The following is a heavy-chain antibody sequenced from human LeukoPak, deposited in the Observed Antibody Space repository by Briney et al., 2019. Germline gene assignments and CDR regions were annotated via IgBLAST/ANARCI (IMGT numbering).Heavy chain of an antibody. J-gene: IGHJ4*02. V-gene: IGHV3-23*01. Sequence: PGGSLRLSCAASGFTFSSYAMSWVRQAPGKGLEWVSAISGSGGSTYYADSVKGRFTISRDNSKNTLYLQMNSLRAEDTAVYYCAGNGYSYGYGIDYWGQGTLVTVSS. CDR3: AGNGYSYGYGIDY. CDR2: ISGSGGST. CDR1: GFTFSSYA. D-gene: IGHD5-18*01.